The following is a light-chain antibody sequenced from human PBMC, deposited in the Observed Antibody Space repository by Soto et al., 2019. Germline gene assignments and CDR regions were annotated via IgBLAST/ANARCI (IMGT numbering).Light chain of an antibody. J-gene: IGKJ5*01. Sequence: IQISQSPSSLSASVVGSVTITCRASQTIKNYLNWYQQKPGRAPNLLIYSASTLHSGVPSRFSGSKSATDFTLTITSLQPEDFATYYCQQFYSAPITFGQGTRLENK. CDR2: SAS. CDR3: QQFYSAPIT. V-gene: IGKV1-39*01. CDR1: QTIKNY.